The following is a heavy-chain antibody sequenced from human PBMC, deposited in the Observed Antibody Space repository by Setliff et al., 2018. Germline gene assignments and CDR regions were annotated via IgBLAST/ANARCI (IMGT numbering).Heavy chain of an antibody. J-gene: IGHJ4*02. CDR1: GTSINSYY. CDR2: IHSNGIK. Sequence: SETLSLTCSVSGTSINSYYWTWIRQPPGKGLEWIGFIHSNGIKNYNPSLKSRVAMSVDTSKNHVSLNLTSVTAADTAVYFCARGGTYRYFDYWGQGALVTVSS. V-gene: IGHV4-59*01. CDR3: ARGGTYRYFDY.